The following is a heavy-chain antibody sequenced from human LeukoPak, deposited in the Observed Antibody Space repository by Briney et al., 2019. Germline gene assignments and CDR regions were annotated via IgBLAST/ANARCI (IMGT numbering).Heavy chain of an antibody. CDR2: ISGSGGST. V-gene: IGHV3-23*01. CDR3: AKAVLLWFGEVGYYFDY. Sequence: GGSLRLSCAASGFTLSNYATSWVRQAPGKGLEWVSAISGSGGSTSYADSVKGRFTISRDNSKNTLFLQMNSLRAEDTAVYYCAKAVLLWFGEVGYYFDYWGQGPLVTVSS. CDR1: GFTLSNYA. J-gene: IGHJ4*02. D-gene: IGHD3-10*01.